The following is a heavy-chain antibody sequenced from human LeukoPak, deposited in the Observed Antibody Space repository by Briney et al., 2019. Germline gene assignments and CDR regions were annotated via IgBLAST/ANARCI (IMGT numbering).Heavy chain of an antibody. V-gene: IGHV3-30*04. CDR1: GFTFSSYA. J-gene: IGHJ6*02. Sequence: GGSLRLSCAASGFTFSSYAMHWVRQAPGKGLEWVAVISYDGSNKYYTDSVKGRFTISRDNSKNTLYLQMNSLRAEDTAVYYCARGPYYYGMGVWGQGTTVTVSS. CDR3: ARGPYYYGMGV. CDR2: ISYDGSNK.